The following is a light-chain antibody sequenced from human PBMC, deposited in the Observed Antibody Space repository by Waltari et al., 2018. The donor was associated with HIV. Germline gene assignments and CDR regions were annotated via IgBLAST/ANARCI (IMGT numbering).Light chain of an antibody. CDR3: QQYTDYPLT. Sequence: DVQMTQSPSTLSIDVGDRVTITGRASLSMDSRLAWYQQKLGKAPKLLIYEASTLERGVPSRFSGSGSGTEFTLTISSLQPEDFATYYCQQYTDYPLTFGGGTKVEIK. CDR1: LSMDSR. J-gene: IGKJ4*01. V-gene: IGKV1-5*03. CDR2: EAS.